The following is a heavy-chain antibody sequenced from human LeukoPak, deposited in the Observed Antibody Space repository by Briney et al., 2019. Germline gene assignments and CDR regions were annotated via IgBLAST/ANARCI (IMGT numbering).Heavy chain of an antibody. CDR2: IYPGNSDT. D-gene: IGHD1-26*01. CDR3: ARHQYSGTFYNSFDI. V-gene: IGHV5-51*01. Sequence: GESLKISCKGSGYSFTTFWIGWVRQMPGKGLEYMGNIYPGNSDTRYSPSLQGQVTISADKSISTAYLQWSSLEASDTAMYYCARHQYSGTFYNSFDIWGQGTLVTVSS. J-gene: IGHJ3*02. CDR1: GYSFTTFW.